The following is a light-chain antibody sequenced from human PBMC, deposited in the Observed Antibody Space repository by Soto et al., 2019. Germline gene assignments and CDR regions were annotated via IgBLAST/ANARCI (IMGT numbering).Light chain of an antibody. CDR1: QGIRDD. CDR3: QQTESYPST. Sequence: AIQMTQSPSSLAASVGDRVTITCRSSQGIRDDLAWYQHKPGKAPKLLIYAASSLQSGVPSRFSGSGSGTDFTLTISSLQPEDFATYYCQQTESYPSTFGGGTKVDIK. V-gene: IGKV1-6*01. J-gene: IGKJ4*01. CDR2: AAS.